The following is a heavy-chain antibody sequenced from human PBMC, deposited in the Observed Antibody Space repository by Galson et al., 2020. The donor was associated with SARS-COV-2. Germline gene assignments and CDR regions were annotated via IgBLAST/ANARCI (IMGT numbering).Heavy chain of an antibody. CDR2: IYATGST. J-gene: IGHJ4*02. V-gene: IGHV4-61*02. CDR3: ARFGYYNILTGHYTYDFDS. Sequence: SETLSLTCTVAGGSITNGNYYWSWVRQPAGKGLEWIGRIYATGSTIYNPYLKSRVTLSADTSKNQISLKLRSVTAADTAVYYCARFGYYNILTGHYTYDFDSWGQGALVTVSS. D-gene: IGHD3-9*01. CDR1: GGSITNGNYY.